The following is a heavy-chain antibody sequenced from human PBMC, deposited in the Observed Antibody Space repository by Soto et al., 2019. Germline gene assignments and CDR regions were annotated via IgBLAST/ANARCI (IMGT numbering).Heavy chain of an antibody. CDR2: IHPGGQTI. CDR1: GLTFSSSE. Sequence: EVQLVESGGGLVQPGGSLRLSCAASGLTFSSSEMYWVRQAPGKGLEWISYIHPGGQTIFYAESVKGRFTISRDNAKHSVYLQMNSLRAEDTAVYYCARRGSRWGRGTKVTVSS. V-gene: IGHV3-48*03. J-gene: IGHJ3*01. D-gene: IGHD2-15*01. CDR3: ARRGSR.